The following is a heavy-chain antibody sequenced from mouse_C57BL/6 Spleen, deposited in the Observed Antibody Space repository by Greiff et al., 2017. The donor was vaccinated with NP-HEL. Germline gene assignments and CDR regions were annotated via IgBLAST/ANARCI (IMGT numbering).Heavy chain of an antibody. CDR1: GYTFTSYW. CDR3: ARSNKYYFDY. V-gene: IGHV1-64*01. J-gene: IGHJ2*01. D-gene: IGHD4-1*01. CDR2: IHPNSGST. Sequence: QVQLKESGAELVKPGASVKLSCKASGYTFTSYWMHWVKQRPGQGLEWIGMIHPNSGSTNYNEKFKSKATLTVDKSSSTAYMQLSSLTSEDSAVYYCARSNKYYFDYWGQGTTLTVSS.